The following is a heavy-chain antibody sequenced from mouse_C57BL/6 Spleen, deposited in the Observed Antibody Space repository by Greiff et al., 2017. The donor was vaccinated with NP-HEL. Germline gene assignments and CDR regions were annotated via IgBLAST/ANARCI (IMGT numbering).Heavy chain of an antibody. V-gene: IGHV1-4*01. CDR3: ERSLDYESWFAY. D-gene: IGHD2-4*01. Sequence: QVQLQQSGAELARPGASVKMSCKASGYTFTSYTMHWVKQRPGQGLEWIGYINPSSGYTKYNQKFKDKATLTADKSSSTAYMQLSSLTSEDSAVYYCERSLDYESWFAYWGQGTLVTVAA. CDR1: GYTFTSYT. J-gene: IGHJ3*01. CDR2: INPSSGYT.